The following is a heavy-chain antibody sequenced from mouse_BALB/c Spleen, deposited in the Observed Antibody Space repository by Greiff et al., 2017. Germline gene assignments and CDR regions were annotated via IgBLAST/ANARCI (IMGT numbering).Heavy chain of an antibody. CDR1: GFTFSSYT. Sequence: EVKLVESGGGLVKPGGSLKLSCAASGFTFSSYTMSWVRQTPEKRLEWVATISSGGSYTYYPDSVKGRFTISRDNAKNTLYLQMSSLKSEDTAMYYCTRGNRYDVGYAMDYWGQGTSVTVSS. V-gene: IGHV5-6-4*01. D-gene: IGHD2-14*01. CDR2: ISSGGSYT. J-gene: IGHJ4*01. CDR3: TRGNRYDVGYAMDY.